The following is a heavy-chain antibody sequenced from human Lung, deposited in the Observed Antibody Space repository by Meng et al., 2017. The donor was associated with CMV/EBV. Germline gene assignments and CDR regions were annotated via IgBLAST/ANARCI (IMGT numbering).Heavy chain of an antibody. V-gene: IGHV3-23*01. D-gene: IGHD2/OR15-2a*01. J-gene: IGHJ1*01. CDR3: AKDSMGASGSDA. CDR2: ISRGGDSR. Sequence: GGSLRLSCAASGFSFSTTAMHWFRQAPGKGLEWVSFISRGGDSRYYADSVKGRFTISRDTSANTLYLQLNGLRVDDTAVYYCAKDSMGASGSDAWGQGTLVXVSS. CDR1: GFSFSTTA.